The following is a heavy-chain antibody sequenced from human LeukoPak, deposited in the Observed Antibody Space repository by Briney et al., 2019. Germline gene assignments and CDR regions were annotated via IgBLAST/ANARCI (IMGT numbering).Heavy chain of an antibody. CDR3: ARHSKLYSSSWPFDY. J-gene: IGHJ4*02. CDR2: IYYSGST. CDR1: GGSISSSSYY. D-gene: IGHD6-13*01. V-gene: IGHV4-39*01. Sequence: AETLSLTCTVSGGSISSSSYYWGWLRPPPGQGLEWIVSIYYSGSTYYNPCLKSRVTISVDTSKNQFSLKLSSVTAADTAVYYCARHSKLYSSSWPFDYWGQGTLVTVSS.